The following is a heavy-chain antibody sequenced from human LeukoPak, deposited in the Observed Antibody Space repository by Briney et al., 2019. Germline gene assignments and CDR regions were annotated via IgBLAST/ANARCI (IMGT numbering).Heavy chain of an antibody. CDR3: ARAADNWVFYYFDY. CDR2: ISYDGSNK. D-gene: IGHD3-16*01. V-gene: IGHV3-30-3*01. J-gene: IGHJ4*02. Sequence: GGSLRLSCAASGFTFSSYAIHWVRQAPGKGLEWVAVISYDGSNKYYADSVKGRFTISRDNSKNTLYLQMNSLRAEDTAVYYCARAADNWVFYYFDYWGQGTLVTVSS. CDR1: GFTFSSYA.